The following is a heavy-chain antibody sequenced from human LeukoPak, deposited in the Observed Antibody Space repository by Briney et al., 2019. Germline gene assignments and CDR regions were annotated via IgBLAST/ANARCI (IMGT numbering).Heavy chain of an antibody. CDR1: GYTFTGYY. CDR2: INPNSGGT. Sequence: APVKVSCKASGYTFTGYYMHWVRQAPGQGLEWMGWINPNSGGTNYAQKFQGRVTMTRDTSISTAYMELSRLRSDDTAVYYCARSMTTVMQFDYWGQGTLVTVSS. CDR3: ARSMTTVMQFDY. D-gene: IGHD4-17*01. V-gene: IGHV1-2*02. J-gene: IGHJ4*02.